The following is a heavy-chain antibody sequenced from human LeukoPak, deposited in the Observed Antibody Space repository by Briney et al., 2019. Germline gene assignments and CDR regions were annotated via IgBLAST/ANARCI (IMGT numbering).Heavy chain of an antibody. D-gene: IGHD6-19*01. CDR3: ARMAGTANFDY. V-gene: IGHV3-21*01. CDR1: GFTFSSYS. CDR2: ISSSSSYI. J-gene: IGHJ4*02. Sequence: AGGSLRLSCAASGFTFSSYSMNRVRQAPGKGLEWVSSISSSSSYIYYADSVKGRFTISRDNAKNSLYLQMNSLRAEDTAVYYCARMAGTANFDYWGQGTLVTVSS.